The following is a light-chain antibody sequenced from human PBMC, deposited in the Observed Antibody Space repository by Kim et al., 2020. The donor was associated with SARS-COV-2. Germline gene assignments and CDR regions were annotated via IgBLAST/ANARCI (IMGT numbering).Light chain of an antibody. CDR1: KLGDKY. CDR3: QAWDSSTDYV. CDR2: QDS. V-gene: IGLV3-1*01. J-gene: IGLJ1*01. Sequence: SYELTQPPSVSVSPGQTASITCSGDKLGDKYACWYQQKPGQSPVLVIYQDSKRPSGIPERFSGSNSGNTATLTISGTQAMDEADYYCQAWDSSTDYVFVT.